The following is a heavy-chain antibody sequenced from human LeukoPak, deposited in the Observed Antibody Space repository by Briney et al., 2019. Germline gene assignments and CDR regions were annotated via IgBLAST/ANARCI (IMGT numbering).Heavy chain of an antibody. CDR2: IYSSGST. V-gene: IGHV4-4*07. D-gene: IGHD3-3*01. J-gene: IGHJ4*02. Sequence: SETLSLTCTVSGGSISSYYWRWIRQPAGQGLQWIGRIYSSGSTNYNPSLKSRVTMSVDTSKNQFYLRLSSVTAADTAVYYRARDLGFWSGPDYWGQGTLVTVSS. CDR1: GGSISSYY. CDR3: ARDLGFWSGPDY.